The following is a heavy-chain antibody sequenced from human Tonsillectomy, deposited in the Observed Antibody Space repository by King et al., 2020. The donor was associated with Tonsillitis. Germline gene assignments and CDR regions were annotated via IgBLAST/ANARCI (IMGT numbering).Heavy chain of an antibody. D-gene: IGHD3-22*01. Sequence: VQLVESGGGLVQPGGSLRLSCSASGFTFSSYGMHWVRQAPGKGLEYVSAITNNGGSTYYADSVKGRFTISRDNSENTLYLQMSSLRAEDTAVYYCVKSSSAYYYEYWGQGTLVTVSS. CDR1: GFTFSSYG. CDR3: VKSSSAYYYEY. V-gene: IGHV3-64D*06. J-gene: IGHJ4*02. CDR2: ITNNGGST.